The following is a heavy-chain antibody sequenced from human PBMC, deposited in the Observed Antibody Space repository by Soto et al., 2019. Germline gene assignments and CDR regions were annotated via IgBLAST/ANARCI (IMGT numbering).Heavy chain of an antibody. CDR3: ARVSVIAPRTMPHKNWFDP. D-gene: IGHD2-2*01. V-gene: IGHV1-18*01. CDR2: ISAYNGDT. Sequence: VQLVQSGAEVKKPGASVKVSCKASGYTFTSYGITWVRQAPGQGLEWMGWISAYNGDTNYAQKLQGRVTMTTDTSTSTAYMELRSLRSDDTAVYYCARVSVIAPRTMPHKNWFDPWGQGTLVTVSA. CDR1: GYTFTSYG. J-gene: IGHJ5*02.